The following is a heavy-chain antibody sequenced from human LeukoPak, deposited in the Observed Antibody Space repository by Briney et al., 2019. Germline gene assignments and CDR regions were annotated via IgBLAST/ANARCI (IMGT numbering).Heavy chain of an antibody. CDR2: IYPADSDT. J-gene: IGHJ3*02. Sequence: GESLKISCKGSGYSFAVFWIGWVRQMPGKGLEWMGIIYPADSDTRYSPSFQGQVTISADKSISTAYLLWSSLKASDTAVYYCARQYGDHALDTFDIWGQGTMVTVSS. CDR1: GYSFAVFW. V-gene: IGHV5-51*01. D-gene: IGHD4-17*01. CDR3: ARQYGDHALDTFDI.